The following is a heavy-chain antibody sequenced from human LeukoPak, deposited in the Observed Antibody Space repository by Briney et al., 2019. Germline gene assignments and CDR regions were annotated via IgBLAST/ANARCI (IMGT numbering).Heavy chain of an antibody. D-gene: IGHD3-9*01. CDR1: GYTFTSYG. V-gene: IGHV1-18*04. CDR3: ARHSFDWLLPNSYFDY. CDR2: ISAYNGNT. J-gene: IGHJ4*02. Sequence: GASVKVSCKASGYTFTSYGISRVRQAPGQGLEWMGWISAYNGNTNYAQKLQGRVTMTTDTSTSTAYMELRSLRSDDTAVYYCARHSFDWLLPNSYFDYWGQGTLVTVSS.